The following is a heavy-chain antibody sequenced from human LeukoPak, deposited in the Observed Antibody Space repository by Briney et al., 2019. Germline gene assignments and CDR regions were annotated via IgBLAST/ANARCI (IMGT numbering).Heavy chain of an antibody. CDR3: AKSYYDSRGSVIGMDV. CDR1: GFTFSSYG. V-gene: IGHV3-30*18. D-gene: IGHD3-22*01. Sequence: GGSLGLSCAASGFTFSSYGMHWVRQAPGKGLEWVAVISYDGSNKYYGDSVKGRFTISRDNSKNTLYLQMNSLRAEDTAVYYCAKSYYDSRGSVIGMDVWGQGTTVTVSS. J-gene: IGHJ6*02. CDR2: ISYDGSNK.